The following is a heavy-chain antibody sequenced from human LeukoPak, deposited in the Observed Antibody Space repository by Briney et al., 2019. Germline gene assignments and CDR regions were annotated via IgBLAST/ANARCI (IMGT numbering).Heavy chain of an antibody. Sequence: NTSETLSLTCTVSGGSISSYYWSWIRQPPGKGLEWIGYIYYSGSTNYNPSLKSRVTISVDTSRNQFSLRLSSVTAADTAIYYCTRLADYDFWNGPYPHDAFDIWGQRTMVTVSS. CDR2: IYYSGST. V-gene: IGHV4-59*08. CDR3: TRLADYDFWNGPYPHDAFDI. J-gene: IGHJ3*02. CDR1: GGSISSYY. D-gene: IGHD3-3*01.